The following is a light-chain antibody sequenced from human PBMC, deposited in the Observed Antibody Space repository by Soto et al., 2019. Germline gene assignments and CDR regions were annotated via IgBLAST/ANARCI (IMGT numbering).Light chain of an antibody. J-gene: IGKJ4*01. CDR3: QQREDWPRA. CDR2: DAS. CDR1: QSVGDY. Sequence: EIVLTQSPATLSLSPRERATLSCRASQSVGDYLGWYQQKPGQAPRLLIYDASQRATGVPARFSASGSGTDFTLTISSLEPEDFAIYYCQQREDWPRAFGGGTKVEFK. V-gene: IGKV3-11*01.